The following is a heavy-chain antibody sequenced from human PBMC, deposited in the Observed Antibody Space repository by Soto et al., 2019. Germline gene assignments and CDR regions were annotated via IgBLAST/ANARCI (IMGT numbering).Heavy chain of an antibody. D-gene: IGHD3-9*01. CDR2: ISSSSSYI. CDR3: ARVSPMGRYLAGHPYYMDV. V-gene: IGHV3-21*01. Sequence: GGSLRLSCAASGFTFSSYSMNWVRQAPGKGLEWVSSISSSSSYIYYADSVKGRFTISRDNAKNSLYLQMNSLRAEDTAVYYCARVSPMGRYLAGHPYYMDVWGKGTTVTVSS. J-gene: IGHJ6*03. CDR1: GFTFSSYS.